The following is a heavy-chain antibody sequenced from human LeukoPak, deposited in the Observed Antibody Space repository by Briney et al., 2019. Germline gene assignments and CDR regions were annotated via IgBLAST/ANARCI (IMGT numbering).Heavy chain of an antibody. Sequence: GESLKVSCKASGYTFTGYYMHWVRQAPGQGLEWMGWINPNSGGTNYAQKFQGRVTMTRDTSISTAYMELSRLRSDDTAVYYCAREGYYDSSGYYPPHAFDIWGQGTMVTVSS. CDR2: INPNSGGT. CDR1: GYTFTGYY. CDR3: AREGYYDSSGYYPPHAFDI. V-gene: IGHV1-2*02. D-gene: IGHD3-22*01. J-gene: IGHJ3*02.